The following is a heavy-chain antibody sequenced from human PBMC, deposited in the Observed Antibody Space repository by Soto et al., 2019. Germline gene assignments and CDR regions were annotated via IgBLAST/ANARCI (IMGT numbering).Heavy chain of an antibody. CDR3: ARFDIVVVPAAIPSGMDV. Sequence: PGGSLRLSCAASGFTFSSYAMHWVRQAPGKGLEWVAVISYDGSNKCYADSVKGRFTISRDNSKNTLYLQMNSLRAEDTAVYYCARFDIVVVPAAIPSGMDVWGQGTTVTVSS. CDR1: GFTFSSYA. J-gene: IGHJ6*02. D-gene: IGHD2-2*01. CDR2: ISYDGSNK. V-gene: IGHV3-30-3*01.